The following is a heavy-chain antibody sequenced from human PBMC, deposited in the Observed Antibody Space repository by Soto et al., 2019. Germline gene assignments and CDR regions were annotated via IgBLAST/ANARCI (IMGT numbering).Heavy chain of an antibody. D-gene: IGHD6-13*01. Sequence: QTLSLTCAISGDSVSSNSAAWNWIRQSPSRGLEWLGRTYYRSKWYNDYAVSVKSRITINPDTSKNQFSLQLNSVTPEDTAVYYCARDHSSSWYPYYSYMDVWGKGTTVTVSS. CDR3: ARDHSSSWYPYYSYMDV. CDR1: GDSVSSNSAA. V-gene: IGHV6-1*01. J-gene: IGHJ6*03. CDR2: TYYRSKWYN.